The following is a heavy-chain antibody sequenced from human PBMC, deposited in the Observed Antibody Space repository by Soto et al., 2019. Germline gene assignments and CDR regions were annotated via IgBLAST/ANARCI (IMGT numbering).Heavy chain of an antibody. J-gene: IGHJ4*02. CDR1: GYTFTGYY. D-gene: IGHD2-21*02. V-gene: IGHV1-2*02. CDR2: INPNSGDT. Sequence: QVQLVQSGAEVKKPGASVKVSCKASGYTFTGYYMHWVRQAPGQGLEWMGWINPNSGDTNYAQKLQGRVTMTTDTSTSTAYMELRSLRSDDTAVYYCARVGIVVVTAVGIDYWGQGTLVTVSS. CDR3: ARVGIVVVTAVGIDY.